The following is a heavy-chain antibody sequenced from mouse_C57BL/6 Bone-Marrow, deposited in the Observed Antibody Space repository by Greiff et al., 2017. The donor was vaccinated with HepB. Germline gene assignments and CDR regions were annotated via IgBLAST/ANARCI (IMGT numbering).Heavy chain of an antibody. J-gene: IGHJ2*01. V-gene: IGHV1-81*01. CDR1: GYTFTSYG. D-gene: IGHD4-1*01. CDR3: ARSPLNWDAYYVDY. CDR2: IYPRSGNT. Sequence: QVQLQQSGAELARPGASVKLSCKASGYTFTSYGISWVKQRTGQGLEWIGEIYPRSGNTYYNEKFKGKATLTADKSSSTAYMELRSLTSEDSAVYFCARSPLNWDAYYVDYWGQGTTLTVSS.